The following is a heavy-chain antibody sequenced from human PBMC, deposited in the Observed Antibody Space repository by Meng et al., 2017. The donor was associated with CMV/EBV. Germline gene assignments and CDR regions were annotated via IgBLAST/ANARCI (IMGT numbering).Heavy chain of an antibody. CDR3: ARSIAARQRWFDP. V-gene: IGHV3-74*01. CDR2: INSDGSST. CDR1: GFTFSSYW. Sequence: GESLKIPCAASGFTFSSYWMHWVRQAPGKGLVWVSRINSDGSSTSYADSVKGRFTISRDNAKNTLYLQMNSLRAEDTAVYYCARSIAARQRWFDPWGQGTLVTVSS. J-gene: IGHJ5*02. D-gene: IGHD6-6*01.